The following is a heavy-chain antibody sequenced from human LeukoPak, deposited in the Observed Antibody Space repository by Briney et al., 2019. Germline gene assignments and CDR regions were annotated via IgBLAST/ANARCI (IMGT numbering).Heavy chain of an antibody. CDR3: AREGGWQQLVGNWFDP. CDR1: GFTFSSYS. J-gene: IGHJ5*02. D-gene: IGHD6-13*01. CDR2: IKQDGSEK. V-gene: IGHV3-7*01. Sequence: GGSLRLSRAASGFTFSSYSMNWVRQAPGKGLEWVANIKQDGSEKYYVDSVKGRFTISRDNAKNSLYLQMNSLRAEDTAVYYCAREGGWQQLVGNWFDPWGQGTLVTVSS.